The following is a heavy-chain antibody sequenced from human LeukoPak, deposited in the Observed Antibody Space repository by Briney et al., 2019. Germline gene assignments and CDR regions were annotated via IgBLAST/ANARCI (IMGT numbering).Heavy chain of an antibody. CDR1: GFTFSSYG. D-gene: IGHD6-13*01. Sequence: GRSLRLSCAASGFTFSSYGMHWVRQAPGKGLEWVAVISYDGSNKYYADSVKGRFTISRDNSKNTLYLQMNSLRAEDTAVYYCARDGYSSSWTLGYWGQGTLVTVSS. CDR2: ISYDGSNK. J-gene: IGHJ4*02. CDR3: ARDGYSSSWTLGY. V-gene: IGHV3-30*03.